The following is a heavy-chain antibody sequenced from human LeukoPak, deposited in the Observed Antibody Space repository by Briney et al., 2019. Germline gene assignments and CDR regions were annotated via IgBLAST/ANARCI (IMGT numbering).Heavy chain of an antibody. Sequence: GGSLRLSCAASGFTVSSNYMSWVRQAPGKGLEWVSVIYSGGSTYYADSVKGRFTISRDNSKNTLYLQMNSLRAEDTAVYYCARAHNWKYGTFDYWGQGTLVTVSS. CDR1: GFTVSSNY. J-gene: IGHJ4*02. CDR2: IYSGGST. D-gene: IGHD1-7*01. V-gene: IGHV3-66*01. CDR3: ARAHNWKYGTFDY.